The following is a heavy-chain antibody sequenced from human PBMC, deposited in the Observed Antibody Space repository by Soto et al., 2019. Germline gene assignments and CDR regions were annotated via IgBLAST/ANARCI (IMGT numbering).Heavy chain of an antibody. CDR1: GYPFTSSG. CDR2: ISAYNGNT. D-gene: IGHD2-21*01. CDR3: ATDPYCGSAPGCSALDV. J-gene: IGHJ6*02. Sequence: QVLLEQSGGEVKKPGASVKVSCKASGYPFTSSGFSWVRQAPGQGLEWMGWISAYNGNTNYAQKFKGRVTMTTDSSTSTPYMELGSLRSDDTAVYYCATDPYCGSAPGCSALDVWGQGTTVTVSS. V-gene: IGHV1-18*04.